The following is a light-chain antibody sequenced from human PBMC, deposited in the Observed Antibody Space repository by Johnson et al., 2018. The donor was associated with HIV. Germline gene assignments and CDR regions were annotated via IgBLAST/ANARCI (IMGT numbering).Light chain of an antibody. CDR1: SSNIGSHY. V-gene: IGLV1-51*01. J-gene: IGLJ1*01. CDR3: GTWDSSLNAYV. Sequence: QSMLTQPPSVSAAPGQKVTISCSGSSSNIGSHYVSWYQQIPGTAPRLVIYDTIKRHSGIPDRFSGSKSGTSATLGITGLQTGDEADYYCGTWDSSLNAYVVGAATKVAV. CDR2: DTI.